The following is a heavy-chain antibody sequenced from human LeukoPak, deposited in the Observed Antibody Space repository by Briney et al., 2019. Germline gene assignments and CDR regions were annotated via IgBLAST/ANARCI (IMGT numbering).Heavy chain of an antibody. CDR3: AKERLYYYGSGSPSYFDY. CDR2: ISSSSSTI. J-gene: IGHJ4*02. V-gene: IGHV3-48*01. Sequence: GGSLRLSCAASGFTFSSYSMNWVRQAPGKGLEWVSYISSSSSTIYYADSVKGRFTISRDNAKNSLYLQMNSLRAEDTAVYYCAKERLYYYGSGSPSYFDYWGQGTLVTVSS. CDR1: GFTFSSYS. D-gene: IGHD3-10*01.